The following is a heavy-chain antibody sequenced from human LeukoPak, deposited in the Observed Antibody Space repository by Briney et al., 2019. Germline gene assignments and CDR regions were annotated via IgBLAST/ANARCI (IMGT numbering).Heavy chain of an antibody. J-gene: IGHJ4*02. V-gene: IGHV4-59*01. Sequence: SESLSLTCKVSGVSISSYYWSWIRQPPGKGLEWIGYIHDSGRTNYNPSLKSRVTISRDTSKNQFSLRLTSVTAADTAVYYCARDLALRGLIDYWGQGTLVTVSS. CDR2: IHDSGRT. CDR1: GVSISSYY. CDR3: ARDLALRGLIDY. D-gene: IGHD3-10*01.